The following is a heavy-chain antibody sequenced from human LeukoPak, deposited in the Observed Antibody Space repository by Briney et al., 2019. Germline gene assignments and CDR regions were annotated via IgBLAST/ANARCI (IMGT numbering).Heavy chain of an antibody. V-gene: IGHV3-23*01. J-gene: IGHJ3*02. CDR3: AKDRGDGYNYDGFEI. CDR2: ISGSGGSI. Sequence: GGSLRLSCAASEFTFSSYAMSWVRQAPGKGLEWVSSISGSGGSIYYVDSVKGRFTISRDNSKNTLYLQMNSLRAEDTAVYYCAKDRGDGYNYDGFEIWGQGTMVTVSS. CDR1: EFTFSSYA. D-gene: IGHD5-24*01.